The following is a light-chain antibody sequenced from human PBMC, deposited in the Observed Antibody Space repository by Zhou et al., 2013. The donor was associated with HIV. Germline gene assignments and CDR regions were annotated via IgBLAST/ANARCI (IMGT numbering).Light chain of an antibody. V-gene: IGKV1-5*03. CDR1: QSISSW. J-gene: IGKJ4*01. CDR2: KAS. Sequence: IQMTQSPSTLSASVGDRVTITCRASQSISSWVAWYQQKPGKVPKLLIYKASSLESGVPSRFSGSGSGTDFTLTISSLQPEDVATYYCQKYYGAPLIFGGGTKVEIK. CDR3: QKYYGAPLI.